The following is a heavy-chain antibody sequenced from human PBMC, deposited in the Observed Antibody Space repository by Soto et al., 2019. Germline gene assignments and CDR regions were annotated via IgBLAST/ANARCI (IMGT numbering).Heavy chain of an antibody. CDR3: ARLYGDYRLYYFDY. CDR1: GASVSSYY. CDR2: IYYSGST. D-gene: IGHD4-17*01. J-gene: IGHJ4*02. Sequence: PSETLSLTSPVSGASVSSYYWSWIPQPPVKGLEWIGYIYYSGSTNYNPSLKSRVTISVDTSKNPFSLKLSSVTAADTAVYYCARLYGDYRLYYFDYWGQGTLVTVSS. V-gene: IGHV4-59*08.